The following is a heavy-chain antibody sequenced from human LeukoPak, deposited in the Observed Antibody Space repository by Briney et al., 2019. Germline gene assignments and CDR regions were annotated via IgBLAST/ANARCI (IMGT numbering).Heavy chain of an antibody. CDR3: AKVGISGFYNKWIDP. D-gene: IGHD3-3*01. J-gene: IGHJ5*02. Sequence: GSLRLSGAASGFPFSKYGIARVRQAPGKGAGGVAFFRTDETIDYYADSVKGRFTISRDNSKNTVYLQMNNLRPEDTAVYYCAKVGISGFYNKWIDPWGQGTLVTVSS. CDR2: FRTDETID. V-gene: IGHV3-30*02. CDR1: GFPFSKYG.